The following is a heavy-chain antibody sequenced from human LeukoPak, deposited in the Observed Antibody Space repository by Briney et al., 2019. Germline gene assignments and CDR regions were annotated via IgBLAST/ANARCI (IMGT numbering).Heavy chain of an antibody. CDR1: GFTFSSYW. CDR2: INSDGSST. J-gene: IGHJ4*02. CDR3: ARVLHKRNYDSSVCGY. D-gene: IGHD3-22*01. Sequence: GGSLRLSCAASGFTFSSYWMHWVRQAPGKGLVGVSRINSDGSSTSYADSVKGRFTISRDNAKNTLYLQMNSLRAEDTAVYYCARVLHKRNYDSSVCGYWGQGTLVTVSS. V-gene: IGHV3-74*01.